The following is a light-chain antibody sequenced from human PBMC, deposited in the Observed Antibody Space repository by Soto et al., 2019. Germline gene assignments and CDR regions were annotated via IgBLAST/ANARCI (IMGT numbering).Light chain of an antibody. Sequence: FFVTQSPCTLSLTTRGIATLSCRASQSVSSSFLAWYQQRPGQAPRLLIYGASSRATGIPDRFGGSGSGTDFNLTISRLEPEDFAVYFCQQYGSSWTFGQGTKVDI. J-gene: IGKJ1*01. CDR3: QQYGSSWT. CDR1: QSVSSSF. CDR2: GAS. V-gene: IGKV3-20*01.